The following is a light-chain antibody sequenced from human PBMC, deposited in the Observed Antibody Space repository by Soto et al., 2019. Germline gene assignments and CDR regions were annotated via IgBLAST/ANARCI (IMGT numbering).Light chain of an antibody. CDR1: SSDIGSNY. Sequence: QSVLTQPPSVSAAPGQKVTISCSGSSSDIGSNYVSWYQQLPGAAPKLLIYDNNKRPSGIPDRFSGSKSGTSATLGITGLQTGDEADYYCGTWDNSLGVHVVFGGGTKVTVL. J-gene: IGLJ2*01. CDR2: DNN. CDR3: GTWDNSLGVHVV. V-gene: IGLV1-51*01.